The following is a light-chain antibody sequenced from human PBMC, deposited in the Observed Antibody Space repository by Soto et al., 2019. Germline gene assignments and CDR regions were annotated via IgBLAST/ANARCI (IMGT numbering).Light chain of an antibody. CDR2: DAS. Sequence: EIVLTQSPATLSLSPGERATLSCGASQSVSSSYLAWYQQKPGLAPRLLIYDASSRATGIPDRFSGSWSGTDFTLTIIRLEPEDFAVYYCQQYGSSITFGQGTRLEIK. CDR3: QQYGSSIT. J-gene: IGKJ5*01. V-gene: IGKV3D-20*01. CDR1: QSVSSSY.